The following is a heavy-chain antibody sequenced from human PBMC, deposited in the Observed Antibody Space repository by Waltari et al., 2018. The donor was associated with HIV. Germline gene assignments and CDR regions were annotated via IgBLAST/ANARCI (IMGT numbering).Heavy chain of an antibody. Sequence: QLQLQESGPGLVKPSETLSLTCTVSGGSISSSSYSWGWIRQPPGKGLEWIGSIYYSGSTYYNPSLKSRVTISVDTSKNQFSLKLSSVTAADTAVYYCARQQYCSGGSCPYNWFDPWGQGTLVTVSS. V-gene: IGHV4-39*01. J-gene: IGHJ5*02. CDR1: GGSISSSSYS. CDR3: ARQQYCSGGSCPYNWFDP. D-gene: IGHD2-15*01. CDR2: IYYSGST.